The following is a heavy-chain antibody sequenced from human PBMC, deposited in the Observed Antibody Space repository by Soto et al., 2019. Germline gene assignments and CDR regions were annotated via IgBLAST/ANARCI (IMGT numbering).Heavy chain of an antibody. J-gene: IGHJ5*02. CDR2: IIPIFGTA. CDR3: ARERPLAGRYNWFEP. CDR1: GGTFSSYA. D-gene: IGHD3-3*02. Sequence: SVKISCKASGGTFSSYAISWVRQAPGQGLEWMGGIIPIFGTANYAQKFQGRVTITADESTSTAYMELSSLRSEDTAVYYCARERPLAGRYNWFEPWGKGTLVTVS. V-gene: IGHV1-69*13.